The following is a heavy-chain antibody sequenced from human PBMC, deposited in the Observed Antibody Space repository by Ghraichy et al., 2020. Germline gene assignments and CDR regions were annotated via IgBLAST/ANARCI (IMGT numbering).Heavy chain of an antibody. J-gene: IGHJ4*01. CDR3: ARSKYYVTMVRGVITTVKRYFDY. V-gene: IGHV3-7*04. CDR1: GFTFGTFW. D-gene: IGHD3-10*01. Sequence: GGPLRLSCTASGFTFGTFWMSWVRQAPGKGLEWVADIKQDGSQKFYVDSVKGRFTVSRDNADNSLSLQMNNLTAEDTAVYYCARSKYYVTMVRGVITTVKRYFDYWGQGTLVTVSS. CDR2: IKQDGSQK.